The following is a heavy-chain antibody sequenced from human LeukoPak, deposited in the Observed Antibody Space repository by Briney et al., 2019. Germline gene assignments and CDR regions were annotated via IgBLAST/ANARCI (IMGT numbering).Heavy chain of an antibody. J-gene: IGHJ4*02. V-gene: IGHV3-30*18. CDR2: ISYDGSNK. Sequence: GGSLRLSCAASGFTCSSYGMHWVRQAPGKGLEWVAVISYDGSNKYYADSVKGRFTISRDNSKNTLSLQMNSLRAEDTAIYYCAKDLGGSSSVFDYWGQGALVTVSS. CDR3: AKDLGGSSSVFDY. CDR1: GFTCSSYG. D-gene: IGHD6-6*01.